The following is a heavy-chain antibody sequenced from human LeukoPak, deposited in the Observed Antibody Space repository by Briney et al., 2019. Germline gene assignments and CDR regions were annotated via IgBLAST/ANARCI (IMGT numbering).Heavy chain of an antibody. Sequence: PGGSLRLSCAVSGFTFSSYWMSWVRQAPGKGLEWVANIKQDGSEKYYVDPVKGRFTISRDNAKNSLYLQMNSLRAEDTAVYYCARVRGPYSSGWYYFDYWGQGTLVTVSS. V-gene: IGHV3-7*03. CDR1: GFTFSSYW. J-gene: IGHJ4*02. CDR3: ARVRGPYSSGWYYFDY. D-gene: IGHD6-19*01. CDR2: IKQDGSEK.